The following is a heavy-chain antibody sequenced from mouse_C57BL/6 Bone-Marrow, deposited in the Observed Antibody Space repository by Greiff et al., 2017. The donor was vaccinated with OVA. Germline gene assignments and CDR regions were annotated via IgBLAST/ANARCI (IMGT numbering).Heavy chain of an antibody. CDR3: TTTGSSHYYAMDY. Sequence: EVQGVESGAELVRPGASVKLSCTASGFNIKDDYMHWVKQRPEQGLEWIGWIDPENGDTEYASKFQGKATITADTSSNTAYLQLSSLTSEDTAVYYCTTTGSSHYYAMDYWGQGTSVTVSS. D-gene: IGHD1-1*01. V-gene: IGHV14-4*01. CDR1: GFNIKDDY. J-gene: IGHJ4*01. CDR2: IDPENGDT.